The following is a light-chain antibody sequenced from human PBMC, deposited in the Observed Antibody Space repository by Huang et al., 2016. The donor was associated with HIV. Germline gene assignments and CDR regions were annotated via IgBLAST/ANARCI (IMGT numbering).Light chain of an antibody. CDR2: DAS. V-gene: IGKV3-11*01. Sequence: EIVLTQSPGTLSLSPGERATLSCRASQRVGRNGGWYQPKAGQTPRLCIYDASTRATGIPARFSGSGSGTDFTLTISSLEPEDVAVYYCQQRDSFGQGKRLDIK. J-gene: IGKJ5*01. CDR3: QQRDS. CDR1: QRVGRN.